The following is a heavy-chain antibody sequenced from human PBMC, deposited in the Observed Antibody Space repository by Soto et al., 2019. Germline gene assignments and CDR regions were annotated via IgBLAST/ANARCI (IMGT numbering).Heavy chain of an antibody. Sequence: SVNVSCKASGGTFSSYAISWVRQAPGQGLEWMGGIIPIFGTANYAQKFQGRVTITADESTSTAYMELSSLRSEDTAVYYCAGYNWKTRGDYYYYYGMDVWGQGTTVTVSS. CDR3: AGYNWKTRGDYYYYYGMDV. D-gene: IGHD1-20*01. CDR1: GGTFSSYA. J-gene: IGHJ6*02. V-gene: IGHV1-69*13. CDR2: IIPIFGTA.